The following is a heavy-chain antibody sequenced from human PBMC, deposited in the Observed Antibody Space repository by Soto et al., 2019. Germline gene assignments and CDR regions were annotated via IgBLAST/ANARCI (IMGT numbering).Heavy chain of an antibody. D-gene: IGHD2-2*01. CDR3: AKDIFAWSSDSCPPYGMDV. V-gene: IGHV3-9*01. CDR2: ISWNSGSI. Sequence: PGGSLRLSCAASGFTLDDYGMHWVRQVPGKGLEWVSSISWNSGSIGYAESVEGRFTISRDNAKNSLYLQLKRLRAEDTALFYCAKDIFAWSSDSCPPYGMDVRGQGPTVTVCS. J-gene: IGHJ6*02. CDR1: GFTLDDYG.